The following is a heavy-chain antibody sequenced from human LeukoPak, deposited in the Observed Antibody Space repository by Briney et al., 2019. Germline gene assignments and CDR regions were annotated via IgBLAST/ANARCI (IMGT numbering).Heavy chain of an antibody. CDR1: GYTLTELS. J-gene: IGHJ3*02. CDR2: FDPEDGET. D-gene: IGHD3-3*01. Sequence: GASVKVSCKVSGYTLTELSMHWVRQAPGKGLEWMGGFDPEDGETIYAQKFQGRVTMTEDTSTDTAYMELSSLRSEDTAVYYCATGSITIFGVVTHDAFDIWGQGTMVTVSS. V-gene: IGHV1-24*01. CDR3: ATGSITIFGVVTHDAFDI.